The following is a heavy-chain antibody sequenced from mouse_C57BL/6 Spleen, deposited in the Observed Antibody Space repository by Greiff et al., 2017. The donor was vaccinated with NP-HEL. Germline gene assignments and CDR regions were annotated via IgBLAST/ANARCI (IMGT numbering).Heavy chain of an antibody. V-gene: IGHV5-9-1*02. CDR1: GFTFSSYA. CDR3: TRVLRSFDY. J-gene: IGHJ2*01. Sequence: DVQLVESGEGLVKPGGSLKLSCAASGFTFSSYAMSWVRQTPEKRLEWVAYISSGGDYIYYADTVKGRFTISRDNARNTLYLQMSSLKSEDTGMYYCTRVLRSFDYWGQGTTLTVSS. CDR2: ISSGGDYI. D-gene: IGHD1-1*01.